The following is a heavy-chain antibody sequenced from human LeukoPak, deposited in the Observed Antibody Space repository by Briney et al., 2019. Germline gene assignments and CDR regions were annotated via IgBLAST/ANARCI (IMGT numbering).Heavy chain of an antibody. J-gene: IGHJ4*02. CDR2: INADGSGK. V-gene: IGHV3-7*02. Sequence: GGSLRLSCAASGFPFSSCWMNWVRQAPGKGLEWVASINADGSGKSYVDSVKGRFTVSRDNAKNSLYLQMNSLRAEDTGLYYCTMSSGGGSCFDYWGRGTLVTVSS. CDR3: TMSSGGGSCFDY. CDR1: GFPFSSCW. D-gene: IGHD2-15*01.